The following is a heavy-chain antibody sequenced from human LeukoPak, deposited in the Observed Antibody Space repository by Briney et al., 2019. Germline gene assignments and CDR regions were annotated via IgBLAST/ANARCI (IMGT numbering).Heavy chain of an antibody. CDR1: GFTFRSYG. V-gene: IGHV3-23*01. Sequence: GGSLRLSCAASGFTFRSYGMSWVRQAPGKGLEWVSTIGGTGGSMYYADSVKGRSTISRDNSKNTLYLQMNSLRAEDTAVYYCASWHYVDDWGQGTLVTVSS. CDR3: ASWHYVDD. CDR2: IGGTGGSM. J-gene: IGHJ4*02. D-gene: IGHD6-13*01.